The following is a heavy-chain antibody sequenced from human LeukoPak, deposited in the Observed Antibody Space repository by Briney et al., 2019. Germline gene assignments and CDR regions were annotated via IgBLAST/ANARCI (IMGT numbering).Heavy chain of an antibody. V-gene: IGHV3-21*04. CDR2: ISDTGYYI. CDR3: AKDLSAGYSSSWYVPYDY. CDR1: GFSFSRYS. D-gene: IGHD6-13*01. Sequence: PGGSLRLSCAASGFSFSRYSMNWVRQAPGKGLEWVSSISDTGYYIYYADSVKGRFTISRDNSKNTLYLQMNSLRAEDTAVYYCAKDLSAGYSSSWYVPYDYWGQGTLVTVSS. J-gene: IGHJ4*02.